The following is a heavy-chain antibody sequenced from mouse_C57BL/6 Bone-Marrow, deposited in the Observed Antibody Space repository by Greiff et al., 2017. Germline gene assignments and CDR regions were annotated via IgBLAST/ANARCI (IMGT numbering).Heavy chain of an antibody. CDR1: GYTFTSYW. V-gene: IGHV1-5*01. CDR2: IYPGNSDT. D-gene: IGHD2-3*01. Sequence: VQLQQSGTVLARPGASVKMSCKTSGYTFTSYWMHWVKQRPGQGLAWIGAIYPGNSDTSYNQKFKGKAKLTAVTSASTAYMELSSLTNEDSAVYYCTRGVCDGYYRYWGQGTTLTVSS. CDR3: TRGVCDGYYRY. J-gene: IGHJ2*01.